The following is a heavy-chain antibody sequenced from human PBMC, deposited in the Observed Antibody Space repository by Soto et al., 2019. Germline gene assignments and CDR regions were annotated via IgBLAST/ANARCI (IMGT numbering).Heavy chain of an antibody. CDR3: ALSYLRSSYWFDL. D-gene: IGHD6-6*01. Sequence: GASVKVSCKASGYTFITYFMHWVRQAPGQGLEWMGVINPSRGTTTYAQKFQDRVTMTRDTSASTVYMELSSLRSEDTAMYYCALSYLRSSYWFDLRGQGTLVTLSS. CDR2: INPSRGTT. V-gene: IGHV1-46*03. J-gene: IGHJ5*02. CDR1: GYTFITYF.